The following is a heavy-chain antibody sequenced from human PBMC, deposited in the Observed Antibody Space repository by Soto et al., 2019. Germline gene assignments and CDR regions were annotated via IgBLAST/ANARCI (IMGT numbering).Heavy chain of an antibody. J-gene: IGHJ4*02. V-gene: IGHV4-4*07. D-gene: IGHD1-1*01. CDR1: GDSINNYY. CDR2: IYSSGIA. CDR3: ARGGTRSADLPTY. Sequence: VRLQESGPGLVEPSETLSLTCSVSGDSINNYYWSWIRQPAGNGLEWIGRIYSSGIANYNPSLKTRGTMSVDTSKNKVFLSVTSVTAADTAVYFCARGGTRSADLPTYWGQGIQVIVSS.